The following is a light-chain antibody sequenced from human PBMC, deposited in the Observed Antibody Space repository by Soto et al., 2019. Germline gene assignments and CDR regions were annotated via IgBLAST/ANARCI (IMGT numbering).Light chain of an antibody. Sequence: QSALTQPASVSGSPGQSITISCTGSNSDVGRYNHVSWYQHHPGKAPKLLISEVSNRPSGVSNRFSGSKSGYTASLTISGLQAEDEADYYCNSHTSGDFRVFGTGTKVTVL. CDR1: NSDVGRYNH. CDR3: NSHTSGDFRV. CDR2: EVS. V-gene: IGLV2-14*01. J-gene: IGLJ1*01.